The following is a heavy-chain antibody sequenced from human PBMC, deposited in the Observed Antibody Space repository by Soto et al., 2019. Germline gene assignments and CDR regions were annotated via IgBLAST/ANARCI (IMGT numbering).Heavy chain of an antibody. CDR2: IRSKAYGGTT. Sequence: PGGSLRLSCTASGFTFGEDAMSWFRQAPGKGLEWVGFIRSKAYGGTTEYAASVKGRFTISRDDSKSIAYLQMNSLKTEDTAVNYCNAYLYGDCEIVDWGQGTTVTVS. CDR3: NAYLYGDCEIVD. J-gene: IGHJ6*02. D-gene: IGHD4-17*01. CDR1: GFTFGEDA. V-gene: IGHV3-49*03.